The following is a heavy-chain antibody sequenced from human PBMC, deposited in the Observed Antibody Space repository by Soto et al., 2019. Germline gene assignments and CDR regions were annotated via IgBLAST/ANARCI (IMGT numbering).Heavy chain of an antibody. CDR1: GGSFSGYY. CDR3: ARSQGLAAGTSVRQGKGGIWAWFDP. CDR2: INHSGNT. D-gene: IGHD6-13*01. Sequence: PSETLSLTCAVYGGSFSGYYWSWIRQPPGKGLEWIGEINHSGNTNYNPSLKSRVTISVDTSKNQFSLKLSSVTAADTAVYYCARSQGLAAGTSVRQGKGGIWAWFDPWGQGTLVTVSS. J-gene: IGHJ5*02. V-gene: IGHV4-34*01.